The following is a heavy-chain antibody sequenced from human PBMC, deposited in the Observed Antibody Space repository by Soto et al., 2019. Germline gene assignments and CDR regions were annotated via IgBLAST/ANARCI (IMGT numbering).Heavy chain of an antibody. CDR1: GDSLSSNSAA. D-gene: IGHD1-26*01. CDR3: ARGRAPTRGDWLDP. V-gene: IGHV6-1*01. CDR2: TYYRSKWYN. J-gene: IGHJ5*02. Sequence: SQTLSLTCAISGDSLSSNSAAWNWIRQSPSRGLEWLGRTYYRSKWYNDYALSVRGRITVTPDTPKNQFSLHLNSVTPEDTAVYYCARGRAPTRGDWLDPWGPGPRVTVSS.